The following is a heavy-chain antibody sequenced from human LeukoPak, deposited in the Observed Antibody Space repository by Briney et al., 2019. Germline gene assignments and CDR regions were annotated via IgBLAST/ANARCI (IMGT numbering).Heavy chain of an antibody. CDR1: GYTFTNFA. J-gene: IGHJ6*02. Sequence: ASVKASCKASGYTFTNFALHWVRQAPGQRLEWMGWINAANGNTKYSQKFQGRATITSDTSASTAYMELSSLRSEDTAVYYCARSAKGDILTGFYAMDVWGQGTTVTVSS. D-gene: IGHD3-9*01. CDR3: ARSAKGDILTGFYAMDV. V-gene: IGHV1-3*01. CDR2: INAANGNT.